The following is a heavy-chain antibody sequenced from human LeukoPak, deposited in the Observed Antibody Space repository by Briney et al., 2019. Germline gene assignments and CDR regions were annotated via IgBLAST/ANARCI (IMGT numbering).Heavy chain of an antibody. Sequence: SETLSLTCTVSGGSISSYYWSWIRQPPGKGLEWIGNIYYSGSTNNNPSLKSRVTISVDTSKNQFSLKLSSVTAADTAVYYCARSGYSSRWYVIPAYNWFDPWGQGTLVTVSS. J-gene: IGHJ5*02. D-gene: IGHD6-13*01. V-gene: IGHV4-59*08. CDR1: GGSISSYY. CDR2: IYYSGST. CDR3: ARSGYSSRWYVIPAYNWFDP.